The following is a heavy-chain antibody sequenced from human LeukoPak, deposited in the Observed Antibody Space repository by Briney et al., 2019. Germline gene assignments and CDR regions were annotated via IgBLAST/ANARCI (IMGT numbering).Heavy chain of an antibody. D-gene: IGHD4-17*01. CDR3: ARGSPPMTTVTTGWFDP. CDR1: GGSFSGYY. CDR2: IYTSGST. J-gene: IGHJ5*02. Sequence: PSETLSLTCAVYGGSFSGYYWSWIRQPAGKGLEWIGRIYTSGSTNYNPSLKSRVTMSVDTSKNQFSLKLSSVTAADTAVYYCARGSPPMTTVTTGWFDPWGQGTLVTVSS. V-gene: IGHV4-59*10.